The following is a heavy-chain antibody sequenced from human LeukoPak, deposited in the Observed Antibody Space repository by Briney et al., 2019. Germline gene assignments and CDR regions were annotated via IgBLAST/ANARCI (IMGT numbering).Heavy chain of an antibody. CDR3: ARPYCSSTSCRPDDAFDI. CDR2: MNPNSGNT. CDR1: GYTFTSYD. Sequence: ASVKVSCKASGYTFTSYDINWVRQATGQGLEWMGWMNPNSGNTGYAQKFQGRVTMTRNTSISTAYMELSSLRSEDTAVYYCARPYCSSTSCRPDDAFDIWGQGTMVTVSS. V-gene: IGHV1-8*01. J-gene: IGHJ3*02. D-gene: IGHD2-2*01.